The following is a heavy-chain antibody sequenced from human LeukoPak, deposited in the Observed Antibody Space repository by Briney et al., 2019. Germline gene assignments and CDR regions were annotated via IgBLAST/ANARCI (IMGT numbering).Heavy chain of an antibody. V-gene: IGHV3-23*01. CDR3: AKDPTVTGAFDI. CDR2: ISGSGGST. D-gene: IGHD4-17*01. Sequence: GGSLRLSCAASGFTFSSYAMGWVRQAPGKGLEWVSAISGSGGSTYYADSVKGRFTISRDNSKNTLYLQMNSLRAEDTAVYYGAKDPTVTGAFDIWGQGTMVTVSS. CDR1: GFTFSSYA. J-gene: IGHJ3*02.